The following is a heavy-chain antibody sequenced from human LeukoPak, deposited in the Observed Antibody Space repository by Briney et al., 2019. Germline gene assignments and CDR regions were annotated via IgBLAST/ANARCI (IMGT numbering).Heavy chain of an antibody. CDR1: GFTFSDYY. CDR3: ARGSRYGDYPYYCDF. Sequence: GGSLRLSCAASGFTFSDYYMSWIRQAPGKGLDWVAFVRYDGNNPYYSASVKGRFTISRDNSKNTVLLQMNNLRLEDAAVYYCARGSRYGDYPYYCDFWGQGTLVTVSS. CDR2: VRYDGNNP. V-gene: IGHV3-30*02. J-gene: IGHJ4*02. D-gene: IGHD4-17*01.